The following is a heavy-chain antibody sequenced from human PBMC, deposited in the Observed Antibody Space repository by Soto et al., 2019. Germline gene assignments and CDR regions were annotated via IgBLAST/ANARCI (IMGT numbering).Heavy chain of an antibody. J-gene: IGHJ4*02. CDR2: IYYSGST. CDR1: GGSISSYY. V-gene: IGHV4-59*01. CDR3: AMGGGNYDY. D-gene: IGHD1-26*01. Sequence: SETLSLTCTVSGGSISSYYWSWIRQPPGKGLEWIGYIYYSGSTNYNPSLKSRVTISVDTSKNQFSLKLSSVTAADTAVYYCAMGGGNYDYWGQGTLVTVSS.